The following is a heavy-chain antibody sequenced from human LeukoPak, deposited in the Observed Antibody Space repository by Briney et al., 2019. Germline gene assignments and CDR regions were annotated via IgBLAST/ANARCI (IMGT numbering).Heavy chain of an antibody. D-gene: IGHD2-15*01. CDR3: ASGYCSGRSCYMWYSDY. Sequence: PGGSLRLSCAASGFTVSSNHMSWVRQAPGKGLEWVSVIYSGGSTYYADSVKGRFTISRDNSKNTVYLQMNSLRAEDTAVYYCASGYCSGRSCYMWYSDYWGQGTLVTVSS. J-gene: IGHJ4*02. CDR2: IYSGGST. CDR1: GFTVSSNH. V-gene: IGHV3-53*01.